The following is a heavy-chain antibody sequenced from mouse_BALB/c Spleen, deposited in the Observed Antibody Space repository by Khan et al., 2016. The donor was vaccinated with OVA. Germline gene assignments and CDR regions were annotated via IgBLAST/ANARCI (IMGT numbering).Heavy chain of an antibody. D-gene: IGHD1-1*01. CDR2: INPSTGYT. CDR1: GYTFINYW. J-gene: IGHJ2*01. V-gene: IGHV1-7*01. CDR3: ARRGLRWDFYY. Sequence: QVQLKQSGAELAKPGASVKMSCKASGYTFINYWILWVKQRPGQGLEWIGYINPSTGYTEYNQNFKDKATLTADKSSSTAYMQLSSLTSEDSAVYYCARRGLRWDFYYWGQGTTRTVSS.